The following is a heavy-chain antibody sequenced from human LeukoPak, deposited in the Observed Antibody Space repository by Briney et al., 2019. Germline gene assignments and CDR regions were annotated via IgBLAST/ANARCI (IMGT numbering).Heavy chain of an antibody. Sequence: SETLSLTCAVYGGSFSSYYWGWIRQSPGKGLEWVGSVYYSGSTYYNPSLKSRVTISVDTSKNQFSLKLSSVTAADTAVYYCARHEPYYYDSSGYYYLQGRFDYWGQGTLVTVSS. CDR3: ARHEPYYYDSSGYYYLQGRFDY. V-gene: IGHV4-39*01. J-gene: IGHJ4*02. CDR1: GGSFSSYY. D-gene: IGHD3-22*01. CDR2: VYYSGST.